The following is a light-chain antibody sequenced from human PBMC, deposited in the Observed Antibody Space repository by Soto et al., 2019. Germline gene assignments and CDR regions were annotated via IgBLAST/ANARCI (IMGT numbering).Light chain of an antibody. CDR2: ATS. V-gene: IGKV3D-20*01. J-gene: IGKJ5*01. CDR1: QALRSSY. CDR3: QQYGTSPRSIT. Sequence: EIVFTQSPSTLSLSPGERATLSCGASQALRSSYLAWYQQKPGLAPRLLIYATSSRATGIPDRFSGGGSGTDFTLTINKLEPEDFAVYYCQQYGTSPRSITFGQGTRL.